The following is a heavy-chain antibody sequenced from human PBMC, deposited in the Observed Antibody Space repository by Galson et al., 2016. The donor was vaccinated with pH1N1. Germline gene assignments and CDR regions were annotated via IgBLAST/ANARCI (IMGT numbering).Heavy chain of an antibody. D-gene: IGHD5-18*01. CDR2: MSAYNGNT. CDR1: GYTFTNYG. CDR3: ARDVRISLWLPDF. V-gene: IGHV1-18*01. Sequence: SVKVSCKASGYTFTNYGITWVRQAPGQGLEWMAWMSAYNGNTNYAQKFQGRVTMATDTSTNTVYMELRNLTSDDTAVYYCARDVRISLWLPDFWGQGTLATVSS. J-gene: IGHJ4*02.